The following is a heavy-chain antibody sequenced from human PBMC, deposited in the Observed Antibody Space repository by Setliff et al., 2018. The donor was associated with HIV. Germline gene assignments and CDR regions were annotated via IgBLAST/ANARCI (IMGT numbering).Heavy chain of an antibody. V-gene: IGHV4-34*01. CDR3: ARGSVFWDRGNHYQYMDV. Sequence: KTSETLSLTCAVYGGSFSGYYWSWIRQPPGKGLEWIGEINHSGSTNYNPSLKSRVTISVDTSKNQFSLKLSSVTAADTAVYYCARGSVFWDRGNHYQYMDVWATGTTVTVSS. CDR1: GGSFSGYY. CDR2: INHSGST. D-gene: IGHD3-10*01. J-gene: IGHJ6*03.